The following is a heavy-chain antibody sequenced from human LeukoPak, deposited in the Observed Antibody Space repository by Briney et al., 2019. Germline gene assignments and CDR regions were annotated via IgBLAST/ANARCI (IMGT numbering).Heavy chain of an antibody. V-gene: IGHV4-39*01. D-gene: IGHD3-22*01. CDR2: IYYSGST. CDR3: ARLLEYYDSRGYFDY. J-gene: IGHJ4*02. CDR1: GGSISSSGYY. Sequence: SETLSLTCIVSGGSISSSGYYWGWTRQPPGKGLEWIGSIYYSGSTYYNPSLKSRVTISVDTSKNQFSLNLRSVTAGDTAVYYCARLLEYYDSRGYFDYWGQGTPVTVSS.